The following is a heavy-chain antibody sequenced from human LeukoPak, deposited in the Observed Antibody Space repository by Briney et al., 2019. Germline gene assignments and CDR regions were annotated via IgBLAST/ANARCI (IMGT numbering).Heavy chain of an antibody. V-gene: IGHV4-34*01. CDR3: ARTMEGYCSGGSCYQYSYHMDV. CDR1: GGSFSGYY. CDR2: INHSGST. D-gene: IGHD2-15*01. J-gene: IGHJ6*03. Sequence: PSETLSLTCAVYGGSFSGYYWSWIRQPPGKGLEWIGEINHSGSTNYNPSLKSRVTISVDTSKNQFSLKLTSVTAADTAVYYCARTMEGYCSGGSCYQYSYHMDVWGKGTTVTVSS.